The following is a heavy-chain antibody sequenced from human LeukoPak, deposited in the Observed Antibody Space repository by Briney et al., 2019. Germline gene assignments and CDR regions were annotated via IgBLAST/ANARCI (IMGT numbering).Heavy chain of an antibody. CDR2: IIPIFDTA. CDR3: ARDRVGYNWNYFDY. CDR1: GDTFSYA. V-gene: IGHV1-69*06. Sequence: ASVKVSCKASGDTFSYAISWVRQAPGQGLEWMGGIIPIFDTANYAQKFQGRVTITADKSTSTAYMELSSLRSEDTAVYYCARDRVGYNWNYFDYWGQGTLVTVSS. J-gene: IGHJ4*02. D-gene: IGHD1-20*01.